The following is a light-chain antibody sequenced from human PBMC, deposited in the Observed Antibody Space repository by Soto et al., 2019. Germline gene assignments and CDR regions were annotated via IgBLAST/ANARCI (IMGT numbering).Light chain of an antibody. CDR2: LAS. V-gene: IGKV2-28*01. Sequence: DIVMTQSPLSLHVTPGEPASISCRSSQSLLHSNGYNYLDWYLQKPGQSPQLLMYLASNRASGVPDRFSGSGSGTDFTLKISRVEADDVGVYFCMQALQTPWTFGQGTNVEIK. J-gene: IGKJ1*01. CDR3: MQALQTPWT. CDR1: QSLLHSNGYNY.